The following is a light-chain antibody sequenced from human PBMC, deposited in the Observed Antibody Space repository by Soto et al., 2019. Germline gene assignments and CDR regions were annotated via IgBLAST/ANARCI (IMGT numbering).Light chain of an antibody. J-gene: IGKJ4*01. CDR2: AAS. V-gene: IGKV1-5*01. Sequence: DIQMTQSPSTLSASVGDRVTITCRASQSISSWLAWYRQKPGKAPKLLIHAASSLDSGVPSRFSRSGSGTEFTLTISSLQPDDFATYYCQEYNSYSLTFGGGTKVVIK. CDR3: QEYNSYSLT. CDR1: QSISSW.